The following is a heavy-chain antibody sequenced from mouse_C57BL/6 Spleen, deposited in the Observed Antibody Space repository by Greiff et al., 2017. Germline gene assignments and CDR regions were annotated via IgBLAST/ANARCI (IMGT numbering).Heavy chain of an antibody. Sequence: EVMLVESGGDLVKPGGSLKLSCAASGFTFSSYGMSWVRQTPDKRLEWVATISSGGSYTYYPASVKGRFTISRDTAKNTLYLQMSSLKSEDTAMYYCARLGSTMVTTGYYFDYWGQGTTLTVSS. V-gene: IGHV5-6*01. J-gene: IGHJ2*01. CDR2: ISSGGSYT. CDR1: GFTFSSYG. D-gene: IGHD2-2*01. CDR3: ARLGSTMVTTGYYFDY.